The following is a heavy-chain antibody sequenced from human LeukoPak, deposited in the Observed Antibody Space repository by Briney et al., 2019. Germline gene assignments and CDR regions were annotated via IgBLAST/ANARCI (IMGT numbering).Heavy chain of an antibody. CDR3: ARDRSSTGPNSFDY. J-gene: IGHJ4*02. V-gene: IGHV1-2*02. D-gene: IGHD4-17*01. Sequence: ASVKVSCKASGYTFTGYYIHWVRQAPGQGLEWMGWINPKSGDTNFAQKFQDRVTMTRDTSITTTYMELSRLTSDDTAVYYCARDRSSTGPNSFDYWGQGTLVTVSS. CDR1: GYTFTGYY. CDR2: INPKSGDT.